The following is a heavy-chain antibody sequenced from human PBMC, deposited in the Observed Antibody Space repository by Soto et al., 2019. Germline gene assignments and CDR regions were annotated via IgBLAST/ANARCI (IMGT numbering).Heavy chain of an antibody. Sequence: QVQLQESGPGLVKPSGTLSLTCGISGDSISSPNWWTWARQPPGEGLEWIGEIYHSGSTNYNPSLKSRVTISLDKFKTQFSLRLRSLTAADTAIYYCARHEDYSPFDYWGQGILVTVSS. D-gene: IGHD2-15*01. V-gene: IGHV4-4*02. CDR3: ARHEDYSPFDY. CDR2: IYHSGST. CDR1: GDSISSPNW. J-gene: IGHJ4*02.